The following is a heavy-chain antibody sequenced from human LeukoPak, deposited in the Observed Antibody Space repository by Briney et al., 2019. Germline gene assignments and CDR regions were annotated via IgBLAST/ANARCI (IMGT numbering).Heavy chain of an antibody. Sequence: PSETLSLTCTVSGGSVSSGSYYWSWIRQPPGKGLEWIGYIYYSGSTNYNPSLKSRVTISVDTSKNQFSLKLSCVTAADTAVYYCAGYGSGTNPRFDYWGQGTLVTVSS. CDR2: IYYSGST. CDR1: GGSVSSGSYY. CDR3: AGYGSGTNPRFDY. D-gene: IGHD3-10*01. V-gene: IGHV4-61*01. J-gene: IGHJ4*02.